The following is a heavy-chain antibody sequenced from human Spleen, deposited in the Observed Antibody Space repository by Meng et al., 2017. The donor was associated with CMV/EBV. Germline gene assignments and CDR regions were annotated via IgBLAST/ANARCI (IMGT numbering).Heavy chain of an antibody. CDR2: ISNSSTI. D-gene: IGHD2-15*01. CDR3: ARGVVVAAILGY. J-gene: IGHJ4*02. CDR1: RFTFSDYY. Sequence: GESLKISCAASRFTFSDYYMNWVRQAPGKGLEWVSSISNSSTIYYADSVKGRFTISRDNAKNSLYLQMNSLRAEDTAVYYCARGVVVAAILGYWGQGTLVTVSS. V-gene: IGHV3-69-1*01.